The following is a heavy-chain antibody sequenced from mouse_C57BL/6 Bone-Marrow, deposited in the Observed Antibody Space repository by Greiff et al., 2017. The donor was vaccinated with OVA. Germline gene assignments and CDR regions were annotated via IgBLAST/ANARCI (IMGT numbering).Heavy chain of an antibody. CDR1: GYTFTDYN. V-gene: IGHV1-22*01. D-gene: IGHD2-4*01. CDR2: INPNNGGT. Sequence: EVQLQESGPELVKPGASVKMSCKASGYTFTDYNMHWVKQSHGKSLEWIGYINPNNGGTSYNQKFKGKATLTVNKSSSTAYMELRSLTSEDSAVDYCARDYDYDEDYAMDYWGQGTSVTVSS. CDR3: ARDYDYDEDYAMDY. J-gene: IGHJ4*01.